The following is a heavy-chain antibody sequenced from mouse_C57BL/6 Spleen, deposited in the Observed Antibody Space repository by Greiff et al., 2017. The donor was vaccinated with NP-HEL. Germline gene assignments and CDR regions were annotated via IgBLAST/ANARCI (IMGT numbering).Heavy chain of an antibody. CDR3: AREGYYLYYFDY. Sequence: QVQLQQPGAELVRPGSSVKLSCKASGYTFTSYWMDWVKQRPGQGLEWIGNIYPSDSETHYNQKFKDKATLTVDESSSTAYMQLSSLTSEDSAVYYCAREGYYLYYFDYWGQGTTLTVSS. V-gene: IGHV1-61*01. J-gene: IGHJ2*01. CDR2: IYPSDSET. D-gene: IGHD2-3*01. CDR1: GYTFTSYW.